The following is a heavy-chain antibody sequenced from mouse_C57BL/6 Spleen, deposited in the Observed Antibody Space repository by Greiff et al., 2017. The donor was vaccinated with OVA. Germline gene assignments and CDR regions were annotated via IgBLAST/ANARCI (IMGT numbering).Heavy chain of an antibody. CDR3: GYYGSSPQYAMDY. J-gene: IGHJ4*01. CDR1: GFTFSSYG. D-gene: IGHD1-1*01. Sequence: EVKVVESGGDLVKPGGSLKLSCAASGFTFSSYGMSWVRQTPDKRLEWVATISSGGSYTYYPDSVKGRFTISRDNAKNTLYLQMSSLKSDDTAMYYCGYYGSSPQYAMDYWGQGTSVTVSS. CDR2: ISSGGSYT. V-gene: IGHV5-6*01.